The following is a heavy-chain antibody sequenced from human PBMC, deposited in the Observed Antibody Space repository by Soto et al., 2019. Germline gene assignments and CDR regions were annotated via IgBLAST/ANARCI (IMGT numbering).Heavy chain of an antibody. J-gene: IGHJ6*02. CDR2: INHSGST. V-gene: IGHV4-34*01. CDR1: GGSFSCYY. CDR3: ARARTEQLVYYGMDV. D-gene: IGHD6-6*01. Sequence: SETLSLTCAVYGGSFSCYYWSWIRQPPGKGLEWIGEINHSGSTNYNPSLKSRVTISVDTSKNQFSLKLSSVTAADTAVYYCARARTEQLVYYGMDVWGQGTTVTVSS.